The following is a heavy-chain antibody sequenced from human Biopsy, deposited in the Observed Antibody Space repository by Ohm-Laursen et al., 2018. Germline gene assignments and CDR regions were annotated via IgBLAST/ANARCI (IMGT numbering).Heavy chain of an antibody. J-gene: IGHJ5*02. D-gene: IGHD3-22*01. CDR3: TRGGYYYDSLAYYYWFDP. CDR1: EYTFTGYH. Sequence: SSVKVSCKASEYTFTGYHVHWVRQAPGQGLEWMGWINAKTGDTSYAQKFQGRVTMTRDTSISTAYVDLSSLRSDDTAVYYCTRGGYYYDSLAYYYWFDPWGQGTLVTVSS. V-gene: IGHV1-2*02. CDR2: INAKTGDT.